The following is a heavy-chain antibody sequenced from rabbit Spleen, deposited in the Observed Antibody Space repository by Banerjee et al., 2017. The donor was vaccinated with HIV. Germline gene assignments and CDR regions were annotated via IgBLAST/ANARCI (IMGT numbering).Heavy chain of an antibody. Sequence: QSLVESGGDLVKPAASLTPTCTDSGVSFSSSSYICWVRQAPGKGLEWIVCIYAGIGCFTYYASWAKGRFTISKTSSTTVTLQMTRLTAADTATYFCARDTSSSFSSYGMDLWGPGTLVTVS. CDR1: GVSFSSSSY. CDR2: IYAGIGCFT. V-gene: IGHV1S40*01. CDR3: ARDTSSSFSSYGMDL. J-gene: IGHJ6*01. D-gene: IGHD1-1*01.